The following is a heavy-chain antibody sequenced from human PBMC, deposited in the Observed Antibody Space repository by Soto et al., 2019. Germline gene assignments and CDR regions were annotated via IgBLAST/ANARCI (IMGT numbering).Heavy chain of an antibody. V-gene: IGHV3-64D*06. D-gene: IGHD6-13*01. CDR2: ISSNGGST. J-gene: IGHJ4*02. CDR1: GFTFSSYA. CDR3: VKDRWVDY. Sequence: GGSLRLSCSVSGFTFSSYAMHWVRQAPGKGLEYVSSISSNGGSTYYADSVKGRFTISRDNSKNKLNLQMSSLTTEDTAVYYCVKDRWVDYWGQGTLVTVSS.